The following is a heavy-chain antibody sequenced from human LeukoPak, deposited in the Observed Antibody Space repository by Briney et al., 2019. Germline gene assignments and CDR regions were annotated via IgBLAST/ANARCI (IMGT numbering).Heavy chain of an antibody. CDR1: GFTFGSYW. CDR2: IKQDGSEK. Sequence: PGGSLRLSCAASGFTFGSYWVSWVRQAPGKGLEWVANIKQDGSEKYYVDSVKGRFTISRDNAKNSLYLQMNSLRAEDTAVYYCAREGRNDSSGYYAFDIWGQGTMVTVSS. V-gene: IGHV3-7*03. J-gene: IGHJ3*02. D-gene: IGHD3-22*01. CDR3: AREGRNDSSGYYAFDI.